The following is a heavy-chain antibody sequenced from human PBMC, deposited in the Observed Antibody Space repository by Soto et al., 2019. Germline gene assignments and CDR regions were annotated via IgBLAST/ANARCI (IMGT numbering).Heavy chain of an antibody. CDR2: ISYDGSNK. V-gene: IGHV3-30*18. D-gene: IGHD3-16*01. CDR1: GFTFSSYV. CDR3: AKIGAGGPDAFDI. J-gene: IGHJ3*02. Sequence: PGGSLRLSCAASGFTFSSYVLHWVRQAPGKGLEWVAVISYDGSNKYYADSVKGRFTISRDNSKNTLYLQMNSLRAEDTAVYYCAKIGAGGPDAFDIWGQGTMVNVSS.